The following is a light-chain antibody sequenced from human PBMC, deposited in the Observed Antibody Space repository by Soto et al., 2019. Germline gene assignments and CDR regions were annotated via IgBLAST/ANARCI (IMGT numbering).Light chain of an antibody. CDR2: EVS. CDR1: SRDVGGYNY. V-gene: IGLV2-8*01. J-gene: IGLJ1*01. Sequence: QSVLTQPPSASGSPGQSVTISCTGTSRDVGGYNYVSWYQQHPGKAPKLMIYEVSKRRSGVPDRFSGSKSGNTASLTVSGLQAEDEADYYCSSYAGSNNYVFGTGTKVT. CDR3: SSYAGSNNYV.